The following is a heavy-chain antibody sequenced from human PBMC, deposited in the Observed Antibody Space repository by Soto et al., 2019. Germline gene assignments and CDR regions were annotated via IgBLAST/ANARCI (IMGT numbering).Heavy chain of an antibody. CDR2: ISGSGGST. J-gene: IGHJ4*02. CDR3: AKLGPEMATILDY. Sequence: EVQLLESGGGLVQPGGSLRLSCAASGFTFSSYAMSWVRQAPGKGLEWVSAISGSGGSTYYADSVKGRFTISRDNXNYTLYLQMNSLGAEDTAVYDCAKLGPEMATILDYWGQGTLVTVSS. V-gene: IGHV3-23*01. D-gene: IGHD5-12*01. CDR1: GFTFSSYA.